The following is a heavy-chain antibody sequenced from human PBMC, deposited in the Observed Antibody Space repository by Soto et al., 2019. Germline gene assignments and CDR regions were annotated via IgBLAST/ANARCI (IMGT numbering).Heavy chain of an antibody. CDR2: IDSDGSST. D-gene: IGHD3-10*01. Sequence: GSLRLSCAASGFTFSSYWMHWVRQAPGKGLVWVSRIDSDGSSTSYADSVKGRFTISRDNSKNTLYLQMNSLRAEDTAVYYCAKDGNRPITMVRGVIYLAYYGMDVWGQGTTVTVSS. CDR3: AKDGNRPITMVRGVIYLAYYGMDV. J-gene: IGHJ6*02. CDR1: GFTFSSYW. V-gene: IGHV3-74*01.